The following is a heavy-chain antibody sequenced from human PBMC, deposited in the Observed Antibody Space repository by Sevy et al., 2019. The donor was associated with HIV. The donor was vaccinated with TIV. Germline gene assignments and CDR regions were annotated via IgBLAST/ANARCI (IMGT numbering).Heavy chain of an antibody. D-gene: IGHD3-22*01. CDR3: AKGGGGHYDPDEIGYYFYYYNMDV. V-gene: IGHV3-23*01. Sequence: GGSLRLSCAVSGFSFDSYGMTWVRQAPGKGLEWVSGISGSGTRIYYADSVKGRFSISRDNSKNRLYLQMNSLRSEDTGLYYWAKGGGGHYDPDEIGYYFYYYNMDVWGKGTTVTVSS. CDR2: ISGSGTRI. CDR1: GFSFDSYG. J-gene: IGHJ6*03.